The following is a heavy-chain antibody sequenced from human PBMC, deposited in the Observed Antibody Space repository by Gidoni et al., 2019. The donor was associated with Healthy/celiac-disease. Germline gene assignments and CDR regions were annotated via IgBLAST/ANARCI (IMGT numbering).Heavy chain of an antibody. J-gene: IGHJ3*02. CDR2: IYYSGST. CDR1: GGSISSSSYY. V-gene: IGHV4-39*07. CDR3: ARGVTVTTLGAFDI. D-gene: IGHD4-17*01. Sequence: QLQLQESGPGLVKPSETLSLTCTVSGGSISSSSYYWGWIRQPPGKGLEWIGSIYYSGSTYYNPSLKSRVTISVDTSKNQFSLKLSSVTAADTAVYYCARGVTVTTLGAFDIWGQGTMVTVSS.